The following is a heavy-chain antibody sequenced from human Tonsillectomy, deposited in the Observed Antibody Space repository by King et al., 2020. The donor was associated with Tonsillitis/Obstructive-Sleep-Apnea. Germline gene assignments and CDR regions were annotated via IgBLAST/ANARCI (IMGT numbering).Heavy chain of an antibody. Sequence: QLVQSGAEVKKPGASVKVSCKASAYTFTGFYMHWVRQDPGQGLEWMGWINPNSGGTNYAQKFQGRVTMTRDTSISTAYMELSRLRSDDTAVYYCARGDGEYSSSSVFDYWGQGTLVTVSS. J-gene: IGHJ4*02. CDR1: AYTFTGFY. CDR2: INPNSGGT. CDR3: ARGDGEYSSSSVFDY. V-gene: IGHV1-2*02. D-gene: IGHD6-6*01.